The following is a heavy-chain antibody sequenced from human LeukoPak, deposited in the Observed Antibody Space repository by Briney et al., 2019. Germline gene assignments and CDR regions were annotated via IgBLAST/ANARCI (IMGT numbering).Heavy chain of an antibody. J-gene: IGHJ4*02. CDR1: GFTFNNYG. V-gene: IGHV3-21*06. D-gene: IGHD2-8*01. CDR2: VSNSGDYI. Sequence: PGRSLRLSCVVSGFTFNNYGMHWVRQAPGKGLEWVSSVSNSGDYIHYADSVKGRFTISRDNSKNSLYLQMNSLRAEDTAVYYCARALIGYYFDYWGQGTLVTVSS. CDR3: ARALIGYYFDY.